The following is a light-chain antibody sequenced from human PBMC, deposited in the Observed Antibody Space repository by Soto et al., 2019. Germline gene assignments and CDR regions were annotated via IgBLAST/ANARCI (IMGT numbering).Light chain of an antibody. J-gene: IGKJ3*01. CDR2: VAS. Sequence: DIQMTQSPSSLSASVGDSVAITCRTSQTINNYLNWYQQKPGKAPKLLIYVASTLQGGVPSRFSGSGSGTEFSLTISSLQPEDSATYYCHQSYSTLFTFDPGTKVDVK. CDR1: QTINNY. V-gene: IGKV1-39*01. CDR3: HQSYSTLFT.